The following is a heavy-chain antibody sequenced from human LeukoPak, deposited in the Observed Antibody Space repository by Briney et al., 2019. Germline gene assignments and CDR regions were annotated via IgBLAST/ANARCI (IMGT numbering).Heavy chain of an antibody. Sequence: PGGSLRLSCAASGFTFSDYYMSWVRQAPGKGLEGVSVIYSGGSTYYADSVKGRFTISRDNSKNTLYLQMNSLRAEDTAVYYCARDRTVVANTFDYWGQGTLVTVSS. J-gene: IGHJ4*02. CDR3: ARDRTVVANTFDY. CDR1: GFTFSDYY. CDR2: IYSGGST. V-gene: IGHV3-66*01. D-gene: IGHD2-15*01.